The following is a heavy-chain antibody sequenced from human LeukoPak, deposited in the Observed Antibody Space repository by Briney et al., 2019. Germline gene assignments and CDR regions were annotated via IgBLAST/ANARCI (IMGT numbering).Heavy chain of an antibody. Sequence: ASVKVSCKASGYTFTSYYMHWVRQAPGQGLEWMGWINPNSGGTNYAQKFQGRVTMTRDTSISTAYMELSRLRSDDTAVYYCARAPNTAMDVFDYWGQGTLVTVSS. J-gene: IGHJ4*02. CDR3: ARAPNTAMDVFDY. V-gene: IGHV1-2*02. CDR2: INPNSGGT. CDR1: GYTFTSYY. D-gene: IGHD5-18*01.